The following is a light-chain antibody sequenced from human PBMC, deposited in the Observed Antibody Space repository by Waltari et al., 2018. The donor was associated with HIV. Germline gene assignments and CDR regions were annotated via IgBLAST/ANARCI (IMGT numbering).Light chain of an antibody. CDR3: QSYDSSLSGVV. CDR1: SSNIGAGYD. CDR2: GNT. V-gene: IGLV1-40*01. J-gene: IGLJ2*01. Sequence: QSVLTQPPSVSGAPGQRVTISCTGGSSNIGAGYDVHWYQQLPGTAPKLLIYGNTMRPPGFPGRVPGSKSGTSASLAITGLQAGYESHYYCQSYDSSLSGVVFGGGTKLTVL.